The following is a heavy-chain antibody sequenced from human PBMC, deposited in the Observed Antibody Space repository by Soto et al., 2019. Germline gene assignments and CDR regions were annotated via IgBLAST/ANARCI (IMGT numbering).Heavy chain of an antibody. CDR2: INHSGST. CDR3: ARRVDYVWGSYRYSPYFDY. CDR1: GGNISSGVYY. J-gene: IGHJ4*02. Sequence: PSETLSLTCTVSGGNISSGVYYWSWNSKPPGKGLEWIGEINHSGSTNYNPSLKSRVTISVDTSKNQFSLKLSSVTAADTAVYYCARRVDYVWGSYRYSPYFDYWGQGTLVTVSS. V-gene: IGHV4-39*07. D-gene: IGHD3-16*02.